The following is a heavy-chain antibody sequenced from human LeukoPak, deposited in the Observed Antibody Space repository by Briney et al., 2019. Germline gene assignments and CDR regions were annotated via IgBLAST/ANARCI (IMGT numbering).Heavy chain of an antibody. Sequence: GGSLRLSCAASGFTFSSYSMNWVRQAPGKGLEWVSYISSSSSTIYYADSVKGRFTISRDNAKNSLYLQMNSLRAEDTAVYYCARDPFYGGNWGADYWGQGTLVTVSS. CDR3: ARDPFYGGNWGADY. D-gene: IGHD4-23*01. CDR2: ISSSSSTI. V-gene: IGHV3-48*04. CDR1: GFTFSSYS. J-gene: IGHJ4*02.